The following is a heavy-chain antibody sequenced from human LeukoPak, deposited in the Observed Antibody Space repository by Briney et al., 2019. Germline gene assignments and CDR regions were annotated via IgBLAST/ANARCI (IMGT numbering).Heavy chain of an antibody. CDR1: GFTFSSYS. V-gene: IGHV3-21*01. J-gene: IGHJ4*02. CDR2: ISSSSSYI. CDR3: ARDQWVAVAMYYFDY. D-gene: IGHD6-19*01. Sequence: GSLRLSCAASGFTFSSYSMNWVRQAPGKGLEWVSSISSSSSYIYYADSVKGRFTISRDNAKNSLYLQMNSLRAEDTAVYYCARDQWVAVAMYYFDYWGQGTLVTVSS.